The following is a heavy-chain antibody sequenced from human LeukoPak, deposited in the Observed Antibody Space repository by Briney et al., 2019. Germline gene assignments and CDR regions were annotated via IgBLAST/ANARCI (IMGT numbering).Heavy chain of an antibody. J-gene: IGHJ4*02. V-gene: IGHV3-30*02. CDR3: ARDFGHWELNGGYYFDY. Sequence: GGSLRLSCAASGFTFSNYGMQWVRQSPGKGMEWVAFIRYDRSDKYYADSVKGRFTISRDNAKNSLYLQMNSLRAEDTAVYYCARDFGHWELNGGYYFDYWGQGTLVTVSS. D-gene: IGHD1-26*01. CDR2: IRYDRSDK. CDR1: GFTFSNYG.